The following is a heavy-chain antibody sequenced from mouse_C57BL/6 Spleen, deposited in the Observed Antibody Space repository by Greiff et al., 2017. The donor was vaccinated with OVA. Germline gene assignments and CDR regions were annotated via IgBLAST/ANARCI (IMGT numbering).Heavy chain of an antibody. Sequence: DVMLVESGGGLVKPGGSLKLSCAASGFTFSSYAMSWVRQTPEKRLEWVATISDGGSYTYYPDNVKGRFTISRDNAKNNLYLQMSHLKSEDTAMYYCARSYYGYDKAWFAYWGQGTLVTVSA. V-gene: IGHV5-4*03. D-gene: IGHD2-9*01. J-gene: IGHJ3*01. CDR1: GFTFSSYA. CDR3: ARSYYGYDKAWFAY. CDR2: ISDGGSYT.